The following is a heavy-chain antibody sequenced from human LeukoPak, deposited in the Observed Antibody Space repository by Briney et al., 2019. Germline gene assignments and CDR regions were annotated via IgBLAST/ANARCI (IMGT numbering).Heavy chain of an antibody. CDR3: AKDGLFDLTFIQH. Sequence: PGGSLRLSCAASGFTFSSYAMSWVRQAPGKGLEWVSTISGSGGSTYYADSVKGRFTISRDNSKKTLYLQINSLRAEDTAVYYCAKDGLFDLTFIQHWGQGTLVTVSS. D-gene: IGHD3-9*01. CDR1: GFTFSSYA. J-gene: IGHJ1*01. CDR2: ISGSGGST. V-gene: IGHV3-23*01.